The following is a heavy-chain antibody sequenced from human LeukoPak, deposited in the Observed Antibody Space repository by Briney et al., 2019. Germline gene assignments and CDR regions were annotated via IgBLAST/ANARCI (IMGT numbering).Heavy chain of an antibody. D-gene: IGHD3-3*01. CDR3: ARKEGAHYDFWSDAFDI. CDR2: IIPIFGTA. CDR1: GGTFSSYA. J-gene: IGHJ3*02. V-gene: IGHV1-69*13. Sequence: SVKVSCKASGGTFSSYAISWVRQAPGQGLEWMGGIIPIFGTANYAQKFQGRVTITADESTSTAYMELSSLRSEDTAVYNCARKEGAHYDFWSDAFDIWGQGTMVTVSS.